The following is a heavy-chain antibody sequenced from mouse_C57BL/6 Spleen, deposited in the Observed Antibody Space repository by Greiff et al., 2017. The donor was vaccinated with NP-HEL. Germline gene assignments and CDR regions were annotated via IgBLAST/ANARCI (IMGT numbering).Heavy chain of an antibody. CDR3: ARFITTVVATLDFDY. D-gene: IGHD1-1*01. CDR1: GYTFTSYG. J-gene: IGHJ2*01. CDR2: IYPRSGNT. Sequence: QVQLQQPGAELARPGASVKLSCKASGYTFTSYGISWVKQRTGQGLEWIGEIYPRSGNTYYNEKFKGKATLTADKSSSTAYMELRSLTSEDSAVYFCARFITTVVATLDFDYWGQGTTLTVSS. V-gene: IGHV1-81*01.